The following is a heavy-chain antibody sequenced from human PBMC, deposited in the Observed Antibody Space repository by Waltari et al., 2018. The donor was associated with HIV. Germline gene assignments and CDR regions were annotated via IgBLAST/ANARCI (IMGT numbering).Heavy chain of an antibody. D-gene: IGHD2-2*01. V-gene: IGHV1-18*01. CDR2: GSAYNGNT. CDR3: ARINCTSVSCYASLDY. CDR1: GYTFTSYG. Sequence: QVQLVQSGAEVKKPGASVKVSCKASGYTFTSYGISWVRQAPGQGLEWMGWGSAYNGNTNDAQKLQGRVTMTTDTSTSTAYMELRSLRSDDTADYYCARINCTSVSCYASLDYWGQGTLVTVSS. J-gene: IGHJ4*02.